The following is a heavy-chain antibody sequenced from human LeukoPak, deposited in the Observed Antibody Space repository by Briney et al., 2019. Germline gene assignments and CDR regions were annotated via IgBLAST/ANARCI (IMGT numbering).Heavy chain of an antibody. CDR1: GGSISSYY. D-gene: IGHD1-26*01. CDR2: IYYSGST. Sequence: PSETLSLTCTVSGGSISSYYWSWIRQPPGKGLEWIGYIYYSGSTNYNPSLKSRVTISVDTSKNQFSLKLSSVTAADTAVYYCVLVGALAGYWGQGTLVTVSS. V-gene: IGHV4-59*01. CDR3: VLVGALAGY. J-gene: IGHJ4*02.